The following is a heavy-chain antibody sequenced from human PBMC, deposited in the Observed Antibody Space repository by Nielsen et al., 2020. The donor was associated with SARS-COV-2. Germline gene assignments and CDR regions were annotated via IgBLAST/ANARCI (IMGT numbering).Heavy chain of an antibody. CDR3: ARDLAMYNWNLMYYFDY. Sequence: KVSCKASGGTFSSYAISWVRQAPGQGLEWMGGIIPIFGTANYAQKFQGRVTMTRDTSTSTVYMELSSLRSEDTAVYYCARDLAMYNWNLMYYFDYWGQGTLVTVSS. D-gene: IGHD1-20*01. CDR1: GGTFSSYA. V-gene: IGHV1-69*05. CDR2: IIPIFGTA. J-gene: IGHJ4*02.